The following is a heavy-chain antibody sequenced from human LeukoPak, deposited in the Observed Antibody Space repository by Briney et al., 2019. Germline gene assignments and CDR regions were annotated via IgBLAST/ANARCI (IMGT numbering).Heavy chain of an antibody. J-gene: IGHJ4*02. V-gene: IGHV4-34*01. D-gene: IGHD3-10*01. CDR2: INHSGST. CDR3: ARDLGSGSGSDY. Sequence: PSETLSLTCAVYGGSFSGYYWSWIRQPPGKGLEWIGEINHSGSTYYNPSLKSRVTISVDTSKNQFSLKLSSVTAADTAVYYCARDLGSGSGSDYWGQGTLVTVSS. CDR1: GGSFSGYY.